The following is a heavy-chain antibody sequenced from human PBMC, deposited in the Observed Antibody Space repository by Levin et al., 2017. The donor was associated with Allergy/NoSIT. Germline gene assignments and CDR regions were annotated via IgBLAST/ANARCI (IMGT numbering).Heavy chain of an antibody. Sequence: PGESLKISCAASGFTFSTYSLSWVRQAPGKGLEWVSSISHGTILIYYADSVEGRFTISRDDAKNSLYLPLNSLRAEDTGVYYCVREGLNYPPDYWRQGTLVTVSS. CDR3: VREGLNYPPDY. CDR2: ISHGTILI. CDR1: GFTFSTYS. J-gene: IGHJ4*02. V-gene: IGHV3-21*01. D-gene: IGHD1-7*01.